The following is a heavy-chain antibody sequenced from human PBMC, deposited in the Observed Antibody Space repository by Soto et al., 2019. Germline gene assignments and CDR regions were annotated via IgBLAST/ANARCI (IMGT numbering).Heavy chain of an antibody. V-gene: IGHV5-51*01. D-gene: IGHD5-12*01. CDR1: GYSFTSYW. CDR3: ARRKGATTSNYYYYGMDV. CDR2: IYPGDSDT. J-gene: IGHJ6*02. Sequence: PGESLKISCKGSGYSFTSYWIGWVRQMPGKGLEWMGIIYPGDSDTRYSPSFQGQVTISADKSISTAYPQWSGLKASDTAMYYCARRKGATTSNYYYYGMDVWGQGTTVTVSS.